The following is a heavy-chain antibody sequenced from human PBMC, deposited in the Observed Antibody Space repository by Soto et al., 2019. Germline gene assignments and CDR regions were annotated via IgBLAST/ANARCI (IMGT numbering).Heavy chain of an antibody. V-gene: IGHV1-69*13. Sequence: ASVKVSCKASGGTFSSYAISWVRQAPGQGLEWMGGIIPIFGTANYAQKFQGRVTITADESTSTAYMELSSLRSEDTAVYYCGSGNMVRYYDFWSGYPGMDVWGQGTTVTVSS. CDR1: GGTFSSYA. J-gene: IGHJ6*02. CDR2: IIPIFGTA. CDR3: GSGNMVRYYDFWSGYPGMDV. D-gene: IGHD3-3*01.